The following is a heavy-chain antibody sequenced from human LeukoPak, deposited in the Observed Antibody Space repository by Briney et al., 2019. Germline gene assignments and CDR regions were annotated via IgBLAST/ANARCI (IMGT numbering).Heavy chain of an antibody. J-gene: IGHJ4*02. CDR2: ISYDGSNK. CDR1: GFTFDDYA. CDR3: ARDLTSFDY. Sequence: GRSLRLSCAASGFTFDDYAMHWVRQAPGKGLEWVAVISYDGSNKYYADSVKGRFTISRDNSKNTLYLQMNSLRAEDTAVYYCARDLTSFDYWGQGTLVTVSS. V-gene: IGHV3-30-3*01.